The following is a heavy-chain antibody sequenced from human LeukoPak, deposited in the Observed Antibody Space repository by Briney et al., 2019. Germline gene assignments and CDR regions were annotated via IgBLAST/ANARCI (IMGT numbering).Heavy chain of an antibody. D-gene: IGHD3-10*01. V-gene: IGHV5-51*01. CDR2: IYPGDSDT. CDR3: ARRGQHTIRFGDLGV. CDR1: GYIFTSYW. J-gene: IGHJ3*01. Sequence: GASLHISCKGTGYIFTSYWIRCVRQMPGKVLEWMGIIYPGDSDTRYSPSCQGQVTLSADKSISTAYLQWSSLKASDTDMYYCARRGQHTIRFGDLGVWGQGTMVTVS.